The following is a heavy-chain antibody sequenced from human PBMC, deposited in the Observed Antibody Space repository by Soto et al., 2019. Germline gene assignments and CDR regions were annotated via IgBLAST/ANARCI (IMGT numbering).Heavy chain of an antibody. D-gene: IGHD3-9*01. CDR1: GYTFTSYY. CDR3: ARSSGYYDISTGPWGAFDI. Sequence: ASVKVSCKASGYTFTSYYMHWVRQAPGQGLEWMGIINPSGGSTSYAQKFQGRVTMTRDTSTSTVYMELSSLRSEDTAVYYCARSSGYYDISTGPWGAFDIWGQGTMVTVSS. CDR2: INPSGGST. J-gene: IGHJ3*02. V-gene: IGHV1-46*01.